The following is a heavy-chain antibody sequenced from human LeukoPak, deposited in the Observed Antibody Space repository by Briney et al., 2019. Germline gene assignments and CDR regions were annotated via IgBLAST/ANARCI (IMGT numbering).Heavy chain of an antibody. CDR1: GFTFSSYG. CDR2: ISYDGSNE. CDR3: AKEAAVAGTQDY. V-gene: IGHV3-30*18. Sequence: GGSLRLSCAASGFTFSSYGMHWVRQAPGKGLDWVAVISYDGSNEYYADSVKGRFTISRDNSKNTLNLQMKSLRAEDTAVYYCAKEAAVAGTQDYWGQGTLVTVSS. J-gene: IGHJ4*02. D-gene: IGHD6-13*01.